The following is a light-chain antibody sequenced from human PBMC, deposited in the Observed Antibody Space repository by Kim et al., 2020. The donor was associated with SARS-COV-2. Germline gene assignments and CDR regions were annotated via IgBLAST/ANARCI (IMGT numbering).Light chain of an antibody. CDR1: SSNIGINI. V-gene: IGLV1-44*01. J-gene: IGLJ3*02. CDR2: SNN. CDR3: AAWDNSLNVWV. Sequence: GQMVTISCSGSSSNIGINIVSWYKQLPGTAPKLHIYSNNQRPSGVPDRFSGSKSGTSASLAISGLQSEDEADYYCAAWDNSLNVWVFGGGTQLTVL.